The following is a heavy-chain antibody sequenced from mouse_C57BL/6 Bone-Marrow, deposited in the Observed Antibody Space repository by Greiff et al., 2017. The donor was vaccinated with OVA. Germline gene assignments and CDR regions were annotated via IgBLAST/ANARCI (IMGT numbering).Heavy chain of an antibody. CDR3: AREGGLYGSTYWYFDV. CDR1: GYAFSSYW. V-gene: IGHV1-80*01. CDR2: IYPGDGDT. Sequence: VQLQESGAELVKPGASVKISCKASGYAFSSYWMNWVKQRPGKGLEWLGQIYPGDGDTNYNGKFKGKAPLTADKSSSTAYMQLSSLTSEDSAVYFCAREGGLYGSTYWYFDVWGTGTTVTVSS. J-gene: IGHJ1*03. D-gene: IGHD1-1*01.